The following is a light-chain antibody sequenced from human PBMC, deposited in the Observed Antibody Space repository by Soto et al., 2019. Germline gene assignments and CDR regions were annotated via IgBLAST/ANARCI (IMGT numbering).Light chain of an antibody. CDR1: QGIRND. CDR2: AAS. J-gene: IGKJ1*01. Sequence: IQMTQSPPTLSASAGDRVTITCRASQGIRNDLGWYQQKPGKAPKLLIYAASTLQSGVPSRFSGSGSGTDFTLTISSLQPEDFATYYCLQDYNYPRTFGQGTKVDIK. CDR3: LQDYNYPRT. V-gene: IGKV1-6*01.